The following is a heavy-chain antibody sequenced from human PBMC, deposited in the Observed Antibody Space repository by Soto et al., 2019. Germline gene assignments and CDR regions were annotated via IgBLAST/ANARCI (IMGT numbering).Heavy chain of an antibody. CDR3: ARDHYYGSGSLFWFDP. D-gene: IGHD3-10*01. CDR1: GFTFSSYS. CDR2: ISSSSSTI. J-gene: IGHJ5*02. V-gene: IGHV3-48*01. Sequence: EVQLVESGGGLVQPGGSLRLSCAASGFTFSSYSMNWVRQAPGKGLEWVSYISSSSSTIYYADSVKGRFTISRDNAKNSLYLQMNSLRAEDTAVYYCARDHYYGSGSLFWFDPWGQGTLVTVSS.